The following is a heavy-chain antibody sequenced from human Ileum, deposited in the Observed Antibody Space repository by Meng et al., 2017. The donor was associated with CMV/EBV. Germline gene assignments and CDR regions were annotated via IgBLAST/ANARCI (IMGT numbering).Heavy chain of an antibody. CDR2: VHPGGYP. CDR1: GGSLSGYY. D-gene: IGHD3-16*01. J-gene: IGHJ4*02. CDR3: AGGDDDSKVGRW. V-gene: IGHV4-34*01. Sequence: SETLSLTCDVYGGSLSGYYWSWTRQPPGKGLEWIGEVHPGGYPHYNTSLMSRVAVSVDTSKNQISLKLNSVTAADTALYFCAGGDDDSKVGRWWGQGTLVTVSS.